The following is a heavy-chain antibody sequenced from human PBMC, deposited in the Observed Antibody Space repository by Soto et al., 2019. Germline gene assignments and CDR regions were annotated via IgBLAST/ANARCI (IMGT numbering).Heavy chain of an antibody. Sequence: ASVKVSCKASGYTFSGFYMHWVRQAPGQGLEWMGWINPSNGGTKYAEKFQGRVTMTRDTSISTAYVELSRLTSDDTAVYYCASAAVTRKAGLDFWGQGTLSTVSS. D-gene: IGHD6-13*01. V-gene: IGHV1-2*02. CDR2: INPSNGGT. CDR1: GYTFSGFY. J-gene: IGHJ4*02. CDR3: ASAAVTRKAGLDF.